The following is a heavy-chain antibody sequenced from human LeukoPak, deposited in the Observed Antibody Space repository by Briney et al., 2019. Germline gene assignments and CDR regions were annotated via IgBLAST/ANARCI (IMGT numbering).Heavy chain of an antibody. CDR3: ARGVHDYVLWFDP. CDR2: MNPNSGNT. V-gene: IGHV1-8*01. D-gene: IGHD3-16*01. Sequence: GASVKVSCKASGYTFTSYDINWVRQATGQGLEWMGWMNPNSGNTGYAQKFQGRVTMARNTSISTAYMELSSLRSEDTAVYYCARGVHDYVLWFDPWGQGTLVTVSS. CDR1: GYTFTSYD. J-gene: IGHJ5*02.